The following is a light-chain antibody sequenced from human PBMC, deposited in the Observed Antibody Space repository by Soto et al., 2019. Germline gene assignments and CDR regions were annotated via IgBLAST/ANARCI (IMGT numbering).Light chain of an antibody. J-gene: IGLJ7*01. V-gene: IGLV2-11*01. CDR3: QSYDISLSGVV. CDR1: SSDVGSYDY. CDR2: NVN. Sequence: QSALIQPPSVSGSPGQSVTISCTGTSSDVGSYDYVSWYQQHPGTVPKPMIYNVNTRPSGVPDRFSGSKSGTSASLAITGLQAEDEADYYCQSYDISLSGVVFGGGTQLTVL.